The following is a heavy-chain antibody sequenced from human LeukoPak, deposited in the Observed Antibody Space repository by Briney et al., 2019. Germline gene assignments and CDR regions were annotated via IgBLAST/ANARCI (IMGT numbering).Heavy chain of an antibody. D-gene: IGHD6-19*01. J-gene: IGHJ3*02. CDR1: GYTFTSYY. CDR2: ISAYNGNT. CDR3: ARVDSSGWHTGI. V-gene: IGHV1-18*04. Sequence: ASVKVSCKASGYTFTSYYMYWVRQAPGQGLEWMGWISAYNGNTNYAQKLQGRVTMTTDTPTSTAYMELRSLRSDDTAVYYCARVDSSGWHTGIWGQGTMVTVSS.